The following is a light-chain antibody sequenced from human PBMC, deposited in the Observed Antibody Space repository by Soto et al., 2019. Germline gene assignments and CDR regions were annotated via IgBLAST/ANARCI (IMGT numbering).Light chain of an antibody. V-gene: IGKV1-27*01. CDR3: QKYNSAPRT. CDR2: AAS. Sequence: DIQMTQSPSSLSASVVGRCTITFLANQGIANYLAWYQHKPGKVPNLLIYAASTLQSGVPSRFSGGGSGTDFTLTISSLQPEDVATYYCQKYNSAPRTFGQGTKVDIK. CDR1: QGIANY. J-gene: IGKJ1*01.